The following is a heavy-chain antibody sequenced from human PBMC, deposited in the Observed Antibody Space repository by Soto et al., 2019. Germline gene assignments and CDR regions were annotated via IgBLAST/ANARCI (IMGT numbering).Heavy chain of an antibody. J-gene: IGHJ6*02. CDR1: GFTFSRHD. V-gene: IGHV3-13*01. D-gene: IGHD3-10*01. CDR3: ARGGFDSNYYYYYGLDV. CDR2: IGTAGDT. Sequence: HPGGSLRLSCVASGFTFSRHDMHWVRQATGKGLEWVSAIGTAGDTYYPGSVKGRFTISRENAKNSLYLQVDSLRAGDTAIYYCARGGFDSNYYYYYGLDVWGQGTAVTVSS.